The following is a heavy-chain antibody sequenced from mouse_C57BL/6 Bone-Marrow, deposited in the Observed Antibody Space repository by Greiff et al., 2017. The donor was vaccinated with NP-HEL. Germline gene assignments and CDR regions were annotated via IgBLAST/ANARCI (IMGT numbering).Heavy chain of an antibody. Sequence: QVQLQQPGAELVKPGASVKLSCKASGYTFTSYWMQWVKQRPGQGLEWIGEIDPSDSYTNYNQKFKSKATLTVDKSSSTAYMQLSSLTSEDSAVYCCARDPLAATADAGDYWGQGTTLTVSS. CDR2: IDPSDSYT. D-gene: IGHD1-1*01. CDR3: ARDPLAATADAGDY. CDR1: GYTFTSYW. V-gene: IGHV1-50*01. J-gene: IGHJ2*01.